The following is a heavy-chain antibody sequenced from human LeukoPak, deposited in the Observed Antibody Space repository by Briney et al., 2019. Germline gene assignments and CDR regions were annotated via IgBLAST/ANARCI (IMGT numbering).Heavy chain of an antibody. D-gene: IGHD6-6*01. CDR2: ISTDGSTT. CDR3: ARDSSSTDYY. J-gene: IGHJ4*02. Sequence: PGGSLRLSCAGSGFTFIRHWMHWVRQAPGKGLVWVSRISTDGSTTLYSDSVKGRFTISRDNAKNTLYLQMNSLRAEDTAVYYCARDSSSTDYYWGQGTLVTVSS. V-gene: IGHV3-74*01. CDR1: GFTFIRHW.